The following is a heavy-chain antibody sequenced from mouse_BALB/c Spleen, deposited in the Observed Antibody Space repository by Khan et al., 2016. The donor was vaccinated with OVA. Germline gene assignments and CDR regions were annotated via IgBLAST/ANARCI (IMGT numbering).Heavy chain of an antibody. D-gene: IGHD1-2*01. J-gene: IGHJ2*01. CDR1: GYSITSGYA. CDR2: ISYSGGT. Sequence: EVQLQESGPGLVKPSQSLSLTCTVTGYSITSGYAWNWIRQFSGNKLEWMGYISYSGGTSYNPSLKSRISITRDTSKNQFFLQLNSVTTEDTATYYCARGHCYGYYFDYWGQGTTLTVSS. V-gene: IGHV3-2*02. CDR3: ARGHCYGYYFDY.